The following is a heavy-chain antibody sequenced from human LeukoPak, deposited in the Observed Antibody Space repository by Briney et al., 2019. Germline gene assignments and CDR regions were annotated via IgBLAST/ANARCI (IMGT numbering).Heavy chain of an antibody. J-gene: IGHJ6*03. CDR3: ARTTEGGYTYDYFYYYYMDV. CDR1: GGSISSYY. V-gene: IGHV4-59*01. D-gene: IGHD5-18*01. Sequence: SETLSLTCTVSGGSISSYYWSWIRQPPGKGLEWTGYIYYSGSTNYNPSLKSRVTISVDTSKNQFSLKLSSVTAADTAVYYCARTTEGGYTYDYFYYYYMDVWGKGTTVTISS. CDR2: IYYSGST.